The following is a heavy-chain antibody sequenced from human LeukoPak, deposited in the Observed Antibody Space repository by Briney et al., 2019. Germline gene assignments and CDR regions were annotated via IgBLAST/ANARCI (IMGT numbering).Heavy chain of an antibody. Sequence: GGSLRLSCAASGFTFGNHWMTWVRQAPGKGLEWVASINQGGSEKHYVDSLKGRFTISRDNAKNSLYLQMNSLRTEDTALYYCVRGFSAGYWGQGTLVTVPS. CDR3: VRGFSAGY. J-gene: IGHJ4*02. CDR1: GFTFGNHW. V-gene: IGHV3-7*04. CDR2: INQGGSEK. D-gene: IGHD4/OR15-4a*01.